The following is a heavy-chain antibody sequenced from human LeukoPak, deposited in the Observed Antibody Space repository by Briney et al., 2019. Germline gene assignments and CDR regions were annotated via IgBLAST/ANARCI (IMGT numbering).Heavy chain of an antibody. CDR2: ISGSGGST. D-gene: IGHD3-9*01. J-gene: IGHJ4*02. Sequence: GGSLRLSCAASGFTFDDYAMYWVRQAPGKGLEWVSAISGSGGSTYYADSVKGRFTISRDNSKNTLYLQMNSLRAEDTAVYYCAKASDYDILTGYVDYWGQGTLVTVSS. CDR1: GFTFDDYA. CDR3: AKASDYDILTGYVDY. V-gene: IGHV3-23*01.